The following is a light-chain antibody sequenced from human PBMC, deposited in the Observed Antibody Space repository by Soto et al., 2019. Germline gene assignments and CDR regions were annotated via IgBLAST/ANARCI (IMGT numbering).Light chain of an antibody. CDR2: ASS. V-gene: IGKV1-39*01. CDR3: QQSYSIPYT. J-gene: IGKJ2*01. Sequence: DIQMTQSPSSLSASVGDRVTITCRASQRISTYLNWYQQKPGKAPNLLIYASSSLQSGVPSRFSGSGSGTDFTLTVSSLQPEDFETYYCQQSYSIPYTFGQGTKVDIK. CDR1: QRISTY.